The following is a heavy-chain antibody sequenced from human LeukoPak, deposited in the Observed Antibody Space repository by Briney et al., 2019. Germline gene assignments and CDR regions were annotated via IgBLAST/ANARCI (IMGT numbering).Heavy chain of an antibody. CDR2: IYHSGST. CDR3: ARIRALGPCGGDCEGP. CDR1: GDSDSSSNYY. V-gene: IGHV4-39*07. D-gene: IGHD2-21*02. J-gene: IGHJ5*02. Sequence: SETLSLTCTVFGDSDSSSNYYWAWVRQPPGKGLEWIGEIYHSGSTNYNPSLKSRVTISVDKSKNQFSLKLSSVTAADTAVYYCARIRALGPCGGDCEGPWGQGTLVTVSS.